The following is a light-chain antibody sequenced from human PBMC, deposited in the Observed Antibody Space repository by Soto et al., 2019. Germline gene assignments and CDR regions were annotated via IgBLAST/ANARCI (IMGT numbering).Light chain of an antibody. V-gene: IGLV2-23*01. J-gene: IGLJ2*01. Sequence: QSALTQPASVSGSPGQSITISCTGTSSDDGSYNLVSWYQQYPGKAPKLMIYEDDERPSGVSNRFSGPKSGNTASLTISGLQAEDEADYYCYSYAGRSTSVFGGGTKLTVL. CDR3: YSYAGRSTSV. CDR1: SSDDGSYNL. CDR2: EDD.